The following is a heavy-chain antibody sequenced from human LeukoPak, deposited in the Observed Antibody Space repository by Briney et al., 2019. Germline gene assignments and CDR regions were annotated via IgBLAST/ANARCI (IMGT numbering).Heavy chain of an antibody. CDR3: AREGLGAAAGTFDY. V-gene: IGHV3-23*01. J-gene: IGHJ4*02. Sequence: SGGSLRLSCTASGFTFSSIALTWVRQAPGKGLAWVSTIRGSGDSTDYADSVKGRFTISRDNSKNTLSLQMNSLRAEDTAVYYCAREGLGAAAGTFDYWGQGTLVTVSS. CDR1: GFTFSSIA. CDR2: IRGSGDST. D-gene: IGHD6-13*01.